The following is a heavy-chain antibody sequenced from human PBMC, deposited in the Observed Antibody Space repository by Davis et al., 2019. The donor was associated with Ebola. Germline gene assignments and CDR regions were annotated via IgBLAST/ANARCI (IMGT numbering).Heavy chain of an antibody. V-gene: IGHV1-2*06. CDR3: ARGHNYAHEY. CDR1: GYTFTSYG. D-gene: IGHD1-1*01. CDR2: VISNSGAT. J-gene: IGHJ4*02. Sequence: ASVKVSCKASGYTFTSYGISWVRQAPGHGLEWMGRVISNSGATNYAQNFQGRVTMTRDTSISTAYMELRRLTSDDTAVYYCARGHNYAHEYWGQGTLVTVSS.